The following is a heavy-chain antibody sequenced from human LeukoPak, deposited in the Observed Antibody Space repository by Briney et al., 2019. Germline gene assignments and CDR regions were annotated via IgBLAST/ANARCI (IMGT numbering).Heavy chain of an antibody. D-gene: IGHD5-18*01. CDR3: ARLRGYSSYFDY. CDR1: GFSLSTSGMC. V-gene: IGHV2-70*01. CDR2: IDWDDDK. J-gene: IGHJ4*02. Sequence: SGPALVKPTLTLTLTCTFSGFSLSTSGMCVSWIRQPPGKALEWLALIDWDDDKYYSTSLKTRLTISKDTSKNQVVLTMTNMDPVDTATYYCARLRGYSSYFDYWGQGTLVTVSS.